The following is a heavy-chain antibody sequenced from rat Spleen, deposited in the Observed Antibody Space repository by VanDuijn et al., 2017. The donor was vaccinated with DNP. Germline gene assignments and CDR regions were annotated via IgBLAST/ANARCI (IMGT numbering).Heavy chain of an antibody. CDR3: ARHSRTTGITEYFDY. V-gene: IGHV5-25*01. CDR2: ISTSGSRP. Sequence: EVQLVESGGGLVQPGRSMKLSCAASGFTFSHYYMAWVRQAPTKGLEWVATISTSGSRPYYPDSVKGRFTISRDNAKSSLYLQMNSLKSEDTATYYCARHSRTTGITEYFDYWGQGVMVTVSS. D-gene: IGHD1-9*01. CDR1: GFTFSHYY. J-gene: IGHJ2*01.